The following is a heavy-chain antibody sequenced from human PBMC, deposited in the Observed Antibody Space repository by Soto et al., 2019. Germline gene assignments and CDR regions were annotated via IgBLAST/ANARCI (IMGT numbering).Heavy chain of an antibody. D-gene: IGHD1-20*01. V-gene: IGHV3-73*01. Sequence: EVLLVESGGGLVQPGGSLKLSCAASGFVFKDSSIHWVRQASGKGLEWVGRIRDRAYNYATAYAASVEGRFTISRDDSDNTAYLHMSSLKTEDTAIYYCTRRISAAQDYWCQGTLVTVSS. CDR3: TRRISAAQDY. CDR1: GFVFKDSS. CDR2: IRDRAYNYAT. J-gene: IGHJ4*02.